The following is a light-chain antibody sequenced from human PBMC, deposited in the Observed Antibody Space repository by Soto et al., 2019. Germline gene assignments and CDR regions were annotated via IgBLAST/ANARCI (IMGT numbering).Light chain of an antibody. CDR1: SSNIGSNT. CDR2: SNN. J-gene: IGLJ2*01. Sequence: QSVLTQPPSASGTPGQRVTISCSGSSSNIGSNTVNWYQQLPGTAPKLLIYSNNQRPSAVPDRFSGSKSGTSDSLAISGLQSEDEADYYCAAWDDSLNGPVFGGGTKLTVL. CDR3: AAWDDSLNGPV. V-gene: IGLV1-44*01.